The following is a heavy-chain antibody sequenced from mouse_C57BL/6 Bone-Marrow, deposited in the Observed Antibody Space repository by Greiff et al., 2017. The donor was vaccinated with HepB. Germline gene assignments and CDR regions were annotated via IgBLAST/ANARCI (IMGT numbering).Heavy chain of an antibody. D-gene: IGHD2-3*01. CDR3: ARVYDGYYSYYYAMDY. CDR2: ISDGGSYT. Sequence: DVMLVESGGGLVKPGGSLKLSCAASGFTFSSYAMSWVRQTPEKRLEWVATISDGGSYTYYPDNVKGRFTISRDNAKNNLYLQMSHLKSEDTAMYYCARVYDGYYSYYYAMDYWGQGTSVTVSS. CDR1: GFTFSSYA. V-gene: IGHV5-4*03. J-gene: IGHJ4*01.